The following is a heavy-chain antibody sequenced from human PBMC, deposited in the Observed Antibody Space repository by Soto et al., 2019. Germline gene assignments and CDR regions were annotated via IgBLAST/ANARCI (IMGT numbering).Heavy chain of an antibody. CDR3: ARTDGDLDV. V-gene: IGHV1-8*01. Sequence: QVQLVQSGAEVKKPGASVKVSCKASGYTFSSYDINWVRKATGQGLEWMGWMNPKSGHTGSAQKFQGRVTMTRDTSISTAYMELSSRRSEDTAIYYCARTDGDLDVWGQGTTVTVSS. J-gene: IGHJ6*02. D-gene: IGHD4-17*01. CDR2: MNPKSGHT. CDR1: GYTFSSYD.